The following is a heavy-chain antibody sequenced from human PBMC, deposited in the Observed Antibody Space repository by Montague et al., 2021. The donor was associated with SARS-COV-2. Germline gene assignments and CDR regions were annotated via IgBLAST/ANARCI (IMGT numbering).Heavy chain of an antibody. CDR2: FYSGNT. J-gene: IGHJ3*02. D-gene: IGHD3-16*01. CDR1: GGSISSHY. CDR3: ATYVLGTKDDAFDI. V-gene: IGHV4-59*11. Sequence: SETLSLTCTVSGGSISSHYWSWIRQPPGKGLEWIAFYSGNTNYNPPLKRRVTISVDTSKNKFSLKLSSVTAADTTVYYCATYVLGTKDDAFDIWGQGTMVTVSS.